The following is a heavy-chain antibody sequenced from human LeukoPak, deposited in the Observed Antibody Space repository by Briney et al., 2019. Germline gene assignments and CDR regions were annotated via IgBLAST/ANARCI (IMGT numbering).Heavy chain of an antibody. V-gene: IGHV3-53*01. CDR1: GFSVSTNY. D-gene: IGHD6-19*01. J-gene: IGHJ3*02. Sequence: PGGSLRLSCAASGFSVSTNYMSWVCQAPGKGLEWVSVIYSAGTTYYADSVKGRFTISRDKSKNTLHLQMNSLRAEDTAVYYCARDEVAVTGAGVFDIWGPGTMVSVSS. CDR3: ARDEVAVTGAGVFDI. CDR2: IYSAGTT.